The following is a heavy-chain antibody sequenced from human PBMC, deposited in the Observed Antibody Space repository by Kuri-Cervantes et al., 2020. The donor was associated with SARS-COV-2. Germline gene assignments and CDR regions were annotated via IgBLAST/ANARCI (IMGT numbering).Heavy chain of an antibody. Sequence: PSVKVSCKASGYTFTSNYIHWVRQAPGQGPEWMGAINPRGGGTTYAQKFQGRVTMTRDTSTSTVYMDLSSLTSEDTAVYYCAKVGSWRQYDYWGQGTLVTVSS. CDR2: INPRGGGT. D-gene: IGHD6-13*01. CDR3: AKVGSWRQYDY. CDR1: GYTFTSNY. J-gene: IGHJ4*02. V-gene: IGHV1-46*01.